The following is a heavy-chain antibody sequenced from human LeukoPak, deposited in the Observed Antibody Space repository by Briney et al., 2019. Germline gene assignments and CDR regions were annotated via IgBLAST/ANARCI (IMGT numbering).Heavy chain of an antibody. Sequence: GGSLRLSCAASGFTFSSCGMHWVRQAPGKGLEWVAFIRYDGSNKYYADSVKGRFTISRDNSKNTLYLQMNSLRAEDTAVYYCAKDPGLGPSFRDYYYMDVWGKGTTVTVSS. J-gene: IGHJ6*03. CDR2: IRYDGSNK. CDR3: AKDPGLGPSFRDYYYMDV. D-gene: IGHD1-26*01. CDR1: GFTFSSCG. V-gene: IGHV3-30*02.